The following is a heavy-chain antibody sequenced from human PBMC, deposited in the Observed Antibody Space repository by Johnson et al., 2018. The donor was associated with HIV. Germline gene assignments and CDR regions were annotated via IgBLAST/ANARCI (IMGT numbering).Heavy chain of an antibody. D-gene: IGHD3-10*01. V-gene: IGHV3-30*04. Sequence: QVQLVESGGGVVQPGRSLRLSCAASGFAFSSYAMHWVRQAPGKGLEWVAVISYDGTSKYQADSVKGRFTISRDNSKNTLYLQMNSLRAEDTAVYYCAGGYGPGSGDAFDIWGQGTMVTVSS. CDR3: AGGYGPGSGDAFDI. CDR1: GFAFSSYA. CDR2: ISYDGTSK. J-gene: IGHJ3*02.